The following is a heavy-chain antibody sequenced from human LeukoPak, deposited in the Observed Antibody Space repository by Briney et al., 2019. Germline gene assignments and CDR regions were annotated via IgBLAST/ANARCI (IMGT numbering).Heavy chain of an antibody. D-gene: IGHD4-17*01. Sequence: PGGSLRLSCAASGFTFSDYYMSWIRQALGKGLEWVSYISSSGSTIYYADSVKGRFTISRDNAKNSLYLQMNSLRAEDTAVYYCASGREVTTAVDFDYWGQGTLVTVSS. V-gene: IGHV3-11*01. J-gene: IGHJ4*02. CDR1: GFTFSDYY. CDR2: ISSSGSTI. CDR3: ASGREVTTAVDFDY.